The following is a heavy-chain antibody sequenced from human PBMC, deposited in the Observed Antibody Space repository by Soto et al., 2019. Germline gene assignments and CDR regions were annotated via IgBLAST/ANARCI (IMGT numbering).Heavy chain of an antibody. CDR3: AVEGGMDV. J-gene: IGHJ6*02. V-gene: IGHV1-58*01. CDR1: GFTFTSSA. CDR2: IVVGSGNT. Sequence: QMQLVQSGPEVKKPGTSVKVSCKSSGFTFTSSAVQWVRQARGQRLEWIGWIVVGSGNTNYAQKFQERVTINRDMSTSSSYMELSSLRSDDTAVYYCAVEGGMDVCGQVTTVTVSS.